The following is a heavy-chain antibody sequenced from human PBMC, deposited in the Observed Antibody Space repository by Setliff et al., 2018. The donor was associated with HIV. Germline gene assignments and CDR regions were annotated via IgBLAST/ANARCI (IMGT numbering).Heavy chain of an antibody. J-gene: IGHJ5*02. CDR1: GGSFGVYR. CDR2: IDSSGTT. V-gene: IGHV4-4*07. D-gene: IGHD3-10*01. CDR3: ARDRHSSGLGSYGP. Sequence: LSLTCTISGGSFGVYRWSWIRQSAGRGLEWIGRIDSSGTTDYKPSLQGRVAISVDTSRNQFSLRVASVTAADTAVYFCARDRHSSGLGSYGPWGPGILVTVSS.